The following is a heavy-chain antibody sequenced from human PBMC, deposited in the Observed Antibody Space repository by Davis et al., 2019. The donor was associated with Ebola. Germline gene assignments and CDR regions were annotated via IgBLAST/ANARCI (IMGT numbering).Heavy chain of an antibody. D-gene: IGHD4-17*01. Sequence: GESLKISCAASGFTFSSYWMHWVRQAPGKGLVWVSRINSDGSSTSYADSVKGRFTISRDNAKNTLYLQMNSLRAEDTAVYYCARDPPYGYYGMDVWGQGTTVTVPS. CDR1: GFTFSSYW. J-gene: IGHJ6*02. CDR3: ARDPPYGYYGMDV. V-gene: IGHV3-74*01. CDR2: INSDGSST.